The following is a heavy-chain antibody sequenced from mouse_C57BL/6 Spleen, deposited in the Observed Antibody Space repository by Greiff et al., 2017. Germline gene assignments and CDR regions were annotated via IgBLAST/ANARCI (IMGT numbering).Heavy chain of an antibody. J-gene: IGHJ2*01. Sequence: QVQLKQSGAELARPGASVKMSCKASGYTFTSYTMHWVKQRPGQGLEWIGYINPSSGYTKYNQKFKDKATLTADKSSSTAYMQLSSLTSEDSAVYYCASMVFIDYWGQGTTLTVSS. V-gene: IGHV1-4*01. CDR2: INPSSGYT. CDR3: ASMVFIDY. CDR1: GYTFTSYT. D-gene: IGHD1-1*02.